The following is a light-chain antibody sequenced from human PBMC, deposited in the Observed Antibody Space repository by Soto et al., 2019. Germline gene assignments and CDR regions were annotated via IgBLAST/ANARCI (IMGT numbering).Light chain of an antibody. V-gene: IGLV1-40*01. Sequence: QSVLTQPPSVSGAPGQRVTISCTGSSSNIGAGYDVNWYRQLPGTAPKLLIYSNNNRPSGVPDRFSGSKSGTSASLAITGLQAEDEADYYCQSYDSSLRGSMVFGGGTQLTVL. CDR3: QSYDSSLRGSMV. CDR1: SSNIGAGYD. J-gene: IGLJ2*01. CDR2: SNN.